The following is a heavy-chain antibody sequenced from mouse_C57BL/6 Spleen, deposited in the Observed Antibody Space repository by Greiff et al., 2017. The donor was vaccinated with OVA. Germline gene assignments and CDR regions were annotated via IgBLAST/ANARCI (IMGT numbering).Heavy chain of an antibody. J-gene: IGHJ2*01. CDR2: INPSTGGT. CDR3: ARRGLRSSYFDY. CDR1: GYSFTGYY. Sequence: VQLQQSGPELVKPGASVKISCKASGYSFTGYYMNWVKQSPEKSLEWIGEINPSTGGTTYNQKFKAKATVTVDKSSSTAYMQLKSLTSEDSAVYYCARRGLRSSYFDYWGQGTTLTVSS. V-gene: IGHV1-42*01. D-gene: IGHD1-1*01.